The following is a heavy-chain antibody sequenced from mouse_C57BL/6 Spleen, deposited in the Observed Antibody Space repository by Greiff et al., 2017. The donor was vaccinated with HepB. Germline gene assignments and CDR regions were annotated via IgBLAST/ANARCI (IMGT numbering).Heavy chain of an antibody. CDR2: ISSGGSYT. J-gene: IGHJ1*03. V-gene: IGHV5-6*02. Sequence: DVMLVESGGDLVKPGGSLKLSCAASGFTFSSYGMSWVRQTPDKRLEWVATISSGGSYTYYPDSVKGRFTISRDNAKNTLYLQMSSLKSEDTAMYYCARHPGSYHWYFDVWGTGTTVTVSS. CDR1: GFTFSSYG. CDR3: ARHPGSYHWYFDV. D-gene: IGHD1-1*02.